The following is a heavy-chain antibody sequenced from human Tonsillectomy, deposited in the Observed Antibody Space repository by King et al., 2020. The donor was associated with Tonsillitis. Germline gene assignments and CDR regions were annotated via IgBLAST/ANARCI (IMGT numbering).Heavy chain of an antibody. Sequence: VQLVESGGGVVQPGRSLRLSCAASGFTFCSYGMHWVRQAPGQGLEWVAVISYYGSNKHYADSVKGRFTISRDNSKNTLYLQMNSLRAEDTAVYYCAKADDYVWGNYRYPLDYWGQGTLVTVSS. CDR1: GFTFCSYG. V-gene: IGHV3-30*18. CDR3: AKADDYVWGNYRYPLDY. CDR2: ISYYGSNK. D-gene: IGHD3-16*02. J-gene: IGHJ4*02.